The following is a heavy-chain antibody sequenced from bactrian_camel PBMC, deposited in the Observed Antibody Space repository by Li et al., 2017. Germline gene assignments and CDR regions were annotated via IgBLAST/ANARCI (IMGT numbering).Heavy chain of an antibody. V-gene: IGHV3S53*01. CDR2: IDSDGST. CDR1: GCSFSDYC. D-gene: IGHD2*01. J-gene: IGHJ7*01. Sequence: QVQLVESGGGSVQAGGSLRLSCVASGCSFSDYCMGWFRRTPGKEREGVAAIDSDGSTTYADSVKGRFTISKDNARNTLYLQMNGLQPEDTGMYYCAARGSNVVGISATFYGMEHWGKGTQVTVS.